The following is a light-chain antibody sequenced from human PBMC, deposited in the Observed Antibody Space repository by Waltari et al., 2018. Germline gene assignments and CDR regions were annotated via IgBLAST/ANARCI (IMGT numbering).Light chain of an antibody. Sequence: EIVLTQSPGTLSLSPGARATLSCRASQSVSSNSLAWYQQKPGQAPRLLIYAASSRATGIPDRFSGSGSVTDFTLTISILEPEDFAVYYCQQYGSSPRTFGPGTKVDVK. CDR3: QQYGSSPRT. V-gene: IGKV3-20*01. CDR2: AAS. J-gene: IGKJ3*01. CDR1: QSVSSNS.